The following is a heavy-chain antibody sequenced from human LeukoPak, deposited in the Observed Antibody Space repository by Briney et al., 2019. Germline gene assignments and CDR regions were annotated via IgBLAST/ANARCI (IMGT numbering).Heavy chain of an antibody. J-gene: IGHJ4*02. D-gene: IGHD6-13*01. CDR3: ARGGSWFRGYFDY. Sequence: SETLSLTCAVYGCSFSGYYWRWIRQPPGKGLEWIGEINHSGSTNYNLSLKSRVTISVDTSKNQFSLKLSSVTAADTAVYYCARGGSWFRGYFDYWGQGTLVTVSS. CDR1: GCSFSGYY. V-gene: IGHV4-34*01. CDR2: INHSGST.